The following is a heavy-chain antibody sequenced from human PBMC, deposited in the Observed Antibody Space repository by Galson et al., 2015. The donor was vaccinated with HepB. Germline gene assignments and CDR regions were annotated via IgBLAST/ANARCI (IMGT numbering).Heavy chain of an antibody. CDR2: MNPNNDDR. J-gene: IGHJ4*02. CDR3: ATGRRGRPQIEY. V-gene: IGHV1-8*01. CDR1: GYIFTIHD. D-gene: IGHD1-26*01. Sequence: SVKVSCKASGYIFTIHDVTWVRQAAGQGLEWMGWMNPNNDDRGFAQNFQDRLTMTGNTAKSTAYMELSGLTSDDTAVYYCATGRRGRPQIEYWGQGTLVTVSS.